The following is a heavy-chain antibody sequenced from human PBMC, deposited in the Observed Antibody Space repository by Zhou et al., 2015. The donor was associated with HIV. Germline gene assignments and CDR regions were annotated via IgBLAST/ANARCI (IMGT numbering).Heavy chain of an antibody. Sequence: QVQLEQSGAEVKKPGSSVKVSCKPFGGTFSSYAISWVRQAPGHGLEWMGGIIPILGTANYAQKFQGRVTITADESTSTAYMELSGLRSEDTAVYYCARDRGAARPDWRYFDLWGRGTLVSVSS. V-gene: IGHV1-69*01. J-gene: IGHJ2*01. CDR2: IIPILGTA. D-gene: IGHD6-6*01. CDR3: ARDRGAARPDWRYFDL. CDR1: GGTFSSYA.